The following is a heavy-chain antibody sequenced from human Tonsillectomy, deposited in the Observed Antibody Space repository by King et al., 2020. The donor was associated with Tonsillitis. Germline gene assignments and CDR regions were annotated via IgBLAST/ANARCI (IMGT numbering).Heavy chain of an antibody. CDR2: SSAYNGNT. V-gene: IGHV1-18*01. CDR1: GYTFTSYG. Sequence: QLVQSGAEVKKPGASVKVSCKASGYTFTSYGISWVRQAPRQGLEWMGWSSAYNGNTNYAQKLQGRVTMTTDTSTSTAYMELRSLRSDDTAVYYCARDVLDDYYYYGMDVWGQGTTVTVSS. J-gene: IGHJ6*02. CDR3: ARDVLDDYYYYGMDV. D-gene: IGHD3-3*01.